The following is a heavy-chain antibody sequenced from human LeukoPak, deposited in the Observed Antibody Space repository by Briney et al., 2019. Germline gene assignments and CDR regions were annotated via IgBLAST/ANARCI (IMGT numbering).Heavy chain of an antibody. D-gene: IGHD3-3*01. Sequence: SETLSLTCAVYGGSFSNYYWSWMCQPPGKGQEWVGEISHGGRTNYNPSLKSRVTISVDTSKNQFSLKLSSVTAADTAVYYCARDYLNDFWSRGDYYMDVWGKGTTVTVSS. CDR3: ARDYLNDFWSRGDYYMDV. V-gene: IGHV4-34*01. CDR2: ISHGGRT. CDR1: GGSFSNYY. J-gene: IGHJ6*03.